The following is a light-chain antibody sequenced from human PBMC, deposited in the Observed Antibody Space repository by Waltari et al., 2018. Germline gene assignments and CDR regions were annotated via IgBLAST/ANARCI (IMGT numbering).Light chain of an antibody. CDR1: RSVLFTSDNRNC. J-gene: IGKJ4*01. Sequence: DIVMTQSPDSLAVSLGERATINCKSSRSVLFTSDNRNCLAWYQQKPGQPPKLLPYWASTRESGIPDRFSASGSGKDFSLTITSLQAEDVAVYYCQQYSNTPLTFGGGTRVEIK. CDR2: WAS. V-gene: IGKV4-1*01. CDR3: QQYSNTPLT.